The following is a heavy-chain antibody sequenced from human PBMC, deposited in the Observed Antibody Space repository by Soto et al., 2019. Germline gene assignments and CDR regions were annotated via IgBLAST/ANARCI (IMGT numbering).Heavy chain of an antibody. CDR1: GFTFSSYW. J-gene: IGHJ6*02. V-gene: IGHV3-7*01. CDR2: IKQDGSEK. CDR3: ARLGDFWSGYFSYDGMDV. D-gene: IGHD3-3*01. Sequence: GESLKISCAASGFTFSSYWMSWVRQAPGKGLEWVANIKQDGSEKYYVDSVKGRFTISRDNAKNSLYLQMNSLRAEDTAVYYCARLGDFWSGYFSYDGMDVWGQGTTVTVSS.